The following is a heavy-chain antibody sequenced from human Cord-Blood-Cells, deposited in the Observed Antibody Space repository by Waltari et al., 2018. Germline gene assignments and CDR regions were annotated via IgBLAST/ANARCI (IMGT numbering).Heavy chain of an antibody. D-gene: IGHD3-3*01. CDR3: ARDRYDFWSGYPFDAFDI. Sequence: QVQLQESGPGLVKPSQTLSLTCTVSGGSISSGDYYWSWIRQPPGKGLEWIGYIYYSGSTYYNPSLKSRVTISVDTSKNQFSLKLSSVTAADTAVYYCARDRYDFWSGYPFDAFDIWGQGTMVTVSS. CDR1: GGSISSGDYY. CDR2: IYYSGST. J-gene: IGHJ3*02. V-gene: IGHV4-30-4*01.